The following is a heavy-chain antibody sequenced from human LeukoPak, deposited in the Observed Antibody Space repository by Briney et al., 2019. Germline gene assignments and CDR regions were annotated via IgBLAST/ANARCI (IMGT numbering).Heavy chain of an antibody. Sequence: SETLSLTCTVSGGSISSYYWSWIRQPPGKGLEWIGYIYYSGSTNYNPSLKSRVTISVDPSKNQFSLKLSSVTAADTAVYYCAREARGNYDILTGYYGTSGIDYWGQGTLVTVSS. CDR1: GGSISSYY. V-gene: IGHV4-59*01. D-gene: IGHD3-9*01. J-gene: IGHJ4*02. CDR2: IYYSGST. CDR3: AREARGNYDILTGYYGTSGIDY.